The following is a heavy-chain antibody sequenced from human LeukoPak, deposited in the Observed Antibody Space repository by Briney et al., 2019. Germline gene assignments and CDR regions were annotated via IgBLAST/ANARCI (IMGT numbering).Heavy chain of an antibody. CDR3: TRMTTGHDY. CDR1: GVSFDDYY. CDR2: INHSGYT. V-gene: IGHV4-34*01. D-gene: IGHD4-17*01. J-gene: IGHJ4*02. Sequence: SETLSLTCAVSGVSFDDYYWAWVRQTPGKGLEWIGEINHSGYTNDSPSLKSRVTLSIDTSRKQFSLNLRSVTVADAGIYYCTRMTTGHDYWGQGTLVTVYS.